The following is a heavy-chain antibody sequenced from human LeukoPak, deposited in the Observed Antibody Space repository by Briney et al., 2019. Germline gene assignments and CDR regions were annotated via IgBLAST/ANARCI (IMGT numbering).Heavy chain of an antibody. CDR3: VRQYNDGRVFDS. J-gene: IGHJ4*02. Sequence: SETLSLTCAVYGGSFSGYYWSWIRQPPGEGLEWIGEINHSGRTNYNSSLKSRVTISVDTSKNQFSLKLASVTAADTAVYYCVRQYNDGRVFDSWGQGTLVTVSS. D-gene: IGHD5-18*01. CDR2: INHSGRT. CDR1: GGSFSGYY. V-gene: IGHV4-34*01.